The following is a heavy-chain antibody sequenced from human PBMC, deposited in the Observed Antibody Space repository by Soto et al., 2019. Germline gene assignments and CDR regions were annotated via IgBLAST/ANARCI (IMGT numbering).Heavy chain of an antibody. Sequence: LRLSCAASGFTVSGNYMTWVRQAPGKGLEWVSILYSGGPTYYADSVKGRFTISRDNSKNTLYLQINSLRVEDTAVYYCARVINTWAFDIWGQGSMVTVSS. CDR1: GFTVSGNY. V-gene: IGHV3-53*01. CDR2: LYSGGPT. J-gene: IGHJ3*02. CDR3: ARVINTWAFDI.